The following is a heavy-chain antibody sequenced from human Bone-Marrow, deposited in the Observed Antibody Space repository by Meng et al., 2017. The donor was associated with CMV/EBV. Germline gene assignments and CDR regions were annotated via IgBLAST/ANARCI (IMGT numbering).Heavy chain of an antibody. V-gene: IGHV1-2*02. CDR1: GYTFTAHY. CDR2: IHPHRGDT. D-gene: IGHD3/OR15-3a*01. J-gene: IGHJ4*02. CDR3: ATDYHLGLDV. Sequence: ASVKVFCKASGYTFTAHYFHWVRQAPGQGLEWMGWIHPHRGDTNYAQHFQGRVALTRDTSINTGYMELNRLTTDDTAVYYCATDYHLGLDVWGQGTLVTVSS.